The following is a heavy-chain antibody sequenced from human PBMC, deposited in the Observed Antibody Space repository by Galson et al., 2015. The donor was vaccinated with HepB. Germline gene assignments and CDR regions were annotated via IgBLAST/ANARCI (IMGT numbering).Heavy chain of an antibody. D-gene: IGHD6-13*01. J-gene: IGHJ4*02. Sequence: SLRLSCAASGFTFSSYWMRWVRQAPGKRPQWVASIGQDGSEKKYVDSVKGRFTISRDNAKNSLYLQMNSLTAEDTAVYYCTRARDAASDYWGQGTLVTVSS. CDR3: TRARDAASDY. V-gene: IGHV3-7*01. CDR2: IGQDGSEK. CDR1: GFTFSSYW.